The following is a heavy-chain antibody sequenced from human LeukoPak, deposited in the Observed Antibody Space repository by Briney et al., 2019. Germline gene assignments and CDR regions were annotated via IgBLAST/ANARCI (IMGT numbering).Heavy chain of an antibody. D-gene: IGHD1-26*01. J-gene: IGHJ4*02. CDR2: IYYSGST. CDR3: AREANYYYYFDY. Sequence: SETLSLTCTVSSGSISGSISSYYWSWIRQPPGKGLEWIGYIYYSGSTNYNPSLRSRVTISVDTSKNQFSLKLSSVTAADTAFYYCAREANYYYYFDYWGQGTLVTVSS. V-gene: IGHV4-61*01. CDR1: SGSISGSISSYY.